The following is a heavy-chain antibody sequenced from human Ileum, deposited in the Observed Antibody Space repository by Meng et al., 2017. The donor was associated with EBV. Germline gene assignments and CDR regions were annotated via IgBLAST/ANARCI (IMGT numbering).Heavy chain of an antibody. CDR1: GDSISSDIW. Sequence: VQLQGSGPGLGRPSGTLSLPCTASGDSISSDIWWSWVRQPPGKGLEWIGEVYHRGDTNYNPSLKSRVDISVDKSKNQFYLSLFSVTAADTAVYYCGRDQGRELINHWGQGTLVTVSS. J-gene: IGHJ4*02. CDR2: VYHRGDT. CDR3: GRDQGRELINH. D-gene: IGHD1-7*01. V-gene: IGHV4-4*02.